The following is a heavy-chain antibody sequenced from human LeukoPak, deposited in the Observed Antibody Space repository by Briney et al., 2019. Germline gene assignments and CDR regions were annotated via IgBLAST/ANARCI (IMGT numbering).Heavy chain of an antibody. CDR2: INHTGNT. V-gene: IGHV4-34*01. Sequence: KPSETLSLTCVVYGGSFSGYCWSWIRQPPGKGLEWIGEINHTGNTNYNPSLKSRVTMSIDASKNQLSLRLTSVTAADTAVYFCARGREYCSSTSCYVEYFQHWGQGTLVTVSS. CDR3: ARGREYCSSTSCYVEYFQH. CDR1: GGSFSGYC. D-gene: IGHD2-2*01. J-gene: IGHJ1*01.